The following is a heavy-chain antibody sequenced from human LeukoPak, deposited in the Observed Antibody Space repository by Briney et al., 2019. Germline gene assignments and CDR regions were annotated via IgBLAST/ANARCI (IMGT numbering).Heavy chain of an antibody. Sequence: GRSLRLSCAASGFTFNSYAMHWVRQAPDKGLEWVALISFHGSNKYYADSVKGRFTISRDNSKNTLYLQMNSLRTEDTAVYYCAKDRAYLAVAGLSAFDIWGQGTMVTVSS. V-gene: IGHV3-30*04. CDR1: GFTFNSYA. CDR2: ISFHGSNK. CDR3: AKDRAYLAVAGLSAFDI. D-gene: IGHD6-13*01. J-gene: IGHJ3*02.